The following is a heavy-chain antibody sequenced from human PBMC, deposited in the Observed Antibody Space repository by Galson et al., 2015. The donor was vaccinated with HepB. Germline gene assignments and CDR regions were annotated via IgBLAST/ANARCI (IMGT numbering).Heavy chain of an antibody. V-gene: IGHV5-51*01. CDR2: IYPSNSDT. CDR3: ARECVAAAGSVKGAFDI. Sequence: SGAEVKKPGESLKISCKGSGYSLTTYWIGWVRQMPGKGLEWMGIIYPSNSDTRYSPSFQDQVTISADKSISTAYLQWSSLKASDTAMYYCARECVAAAGSVKGAFDIWGQGTLVTVSS. J-gene: IGHJ3*02. CDR1: GYSLTTYW. D-gene: IGHD6-13*01.